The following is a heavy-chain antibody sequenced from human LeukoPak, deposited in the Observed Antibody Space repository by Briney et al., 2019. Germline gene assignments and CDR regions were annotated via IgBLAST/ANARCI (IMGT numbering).Heavy chain of an antibody. Sequence: GGSLRLSCAASGFTFSSYAMSWVRQAPGKGLEWVSAISGSGGSTYYADSVKGRFTISRDNAKNTLYLQMNSLRAEDTAVYYCARDSSPGWFDPWGQGTLVTVSS. CDR2: ISGSGGST. J-gene: IGHJ5*02. V-gene: IGHV3-23*01. CDR3: ARDSSPGWFDP. CDR1: GFTFSSYA.